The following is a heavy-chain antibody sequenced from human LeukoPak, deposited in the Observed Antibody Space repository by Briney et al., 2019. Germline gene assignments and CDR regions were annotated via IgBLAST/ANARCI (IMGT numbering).Heavy chain of an antibody. Sequence: ASVKVSCKASGYTFTSYDINWVRQATGQGLEWMGWINPDSGGSKYAQKFQGRVTMTRDTSISTVYMDLSRLRSDDTAVYYCARIYRAPDYWGQGTLVTVSS. V-gene: IGHV1-2*02. J-gene: IGHJ4*02. D-gene: IGHD4-11*01. CDR2: INPDSGGS. CDR1: GYTFTSYD. CDR3: ARIYRAPDY.